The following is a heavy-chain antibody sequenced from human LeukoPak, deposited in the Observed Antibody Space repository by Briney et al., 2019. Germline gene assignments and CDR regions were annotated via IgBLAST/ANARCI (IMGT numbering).Heavy chain of an antibody. CDR2: ISYDGSNK. J-gene: IGHJ4*02. CDR3: AGVIPMVRGPNLPDY. Sequence: GGSLRLSCAASGFTFSSYAMHWVRQAPGKGLEWVAVISYDGSNKDYADSVKGRFTISRDNSKNTLYLQMNSLRAEDTAVYYCAGVIPMVRGPNLPDYWGQGTLVTVSS. D-gene: IGHD3-10*01. CDR1: GFTFSSYA. V-gene: IGHV3-30*04.